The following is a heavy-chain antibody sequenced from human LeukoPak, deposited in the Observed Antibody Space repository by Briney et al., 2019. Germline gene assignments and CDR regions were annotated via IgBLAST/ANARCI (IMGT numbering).Heavy chain of an antibody. CDR1: GFTFSSYW. V-gene: IGHV3-7*01. Sequence: AGGSLRLSCAASGFTFSSYWMSWVRQAPGKGLEWVANIKQDGSEKYYVDSVKGRFTISRDNAKNSLYLQMNSLRAEDTAVYYCARVEWLQFRLNDYWGQGTLVTVSS. D-gene: IGHD5-24*01. CDR2: IKQDGSEK. J-gene: IGHJ4*02. CDR3: ARVEWLQFRLNDY.